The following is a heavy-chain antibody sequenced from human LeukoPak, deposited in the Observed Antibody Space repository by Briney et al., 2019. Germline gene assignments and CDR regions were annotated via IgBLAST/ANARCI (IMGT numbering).Heavy chain of an antibody. CDR2: INPSGGST. CDR3: ARSPMYGDPALY. Sequence: ASVKVSCKASGYTFTRYYMYWVRQAPGQGLEWMGIINPSGGSTNYAQKFQGRVTMTTDTSTSTAYMELRSLRSDDTAVYYCARSPMYGDPALYWGQGTLVTVSS. J-gene: IGHJ4*02. V-gene: IGHV1-46*01. D-gene: IGHD4-17*01. CDR1: GYTFTRYY.